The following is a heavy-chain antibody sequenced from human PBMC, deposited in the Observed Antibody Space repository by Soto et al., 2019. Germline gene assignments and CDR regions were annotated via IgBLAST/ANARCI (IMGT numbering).Heavy chain of an antibody. CDR1: GGSISSSSYY. J-gene: IGHJ6*02. CDR3: ARVPVSGSYYLDYYYYGMDV. D-gene: IGHD1-26*01. V-gene: IGHV4-39*01. Sequence: SETLSLTCTVSGGSISSSSYYWGWIRQPPGKGLEWIGSIYYSGSTYYNPSLKSRVTISVDTSKNQFSLKLSSVTAAETAVYYCARVPVSGSYYLDYYYYGMDVWGQGTTVTVSS. CDR2: IYYSGST.